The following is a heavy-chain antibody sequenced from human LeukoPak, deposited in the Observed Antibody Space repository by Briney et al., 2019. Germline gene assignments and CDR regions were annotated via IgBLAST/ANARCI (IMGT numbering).Heavy chain of an antibody. J-gene: IGHJ4*02. D-gene: IGHD5-24*01. CDR1: GFTFSSYG. CDR2: ISYDGSNK. Sequence: GGSLRLSCAGFGFTFSSYGMHWVRQAPGKGLEWVAVISYDGSNKYYADSVKGRFTISRDNSKNTLYLQMNSLRAEDTAVYYCAKDRDGYNSPLDDWGQGTLVTVSS. CDR3: AKDRDGYNSPLDD. V-gene: IGHV3-30*18.